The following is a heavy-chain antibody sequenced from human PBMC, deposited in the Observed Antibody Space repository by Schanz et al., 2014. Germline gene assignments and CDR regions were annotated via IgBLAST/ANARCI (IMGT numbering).Heavy chain of an antibody. CDR3: ARDGNQPIDA. Sequence: QVQLVQSGPEVKKPGASVRLSCKASGYNFNRHDISWVRQAPGQGLEWMGWISGYTGKTIYLDNLETRTRKPRHTATRTAYMELRNLRSADTAVYYCARDGNQPIDAWGQGTLVTVSS. V-gene: IGHV1-18*04. CDR2: ISGYTGKT. CDR1: GYNFNRHD. D-gene: IGHD2-2*01. J-gene: IGHJ5*02.